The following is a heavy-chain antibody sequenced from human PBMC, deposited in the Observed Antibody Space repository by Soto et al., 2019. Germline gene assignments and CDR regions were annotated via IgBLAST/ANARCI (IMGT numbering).Heavy chain of an antibody. V-gene: IGHV1-2*02. CDR1: GYTFADFY. D-gene: IGHD3-3*01. Sequence: QVQLVQSGAELKKPGASVKVSCKASGYTFADFYIHWVRQAPGQGFEWMGWMNPNTGGASYAQKFLGRVAMTRDTSISTAYMELTRLSSNDTAVYFCATSTHDDFWSGAFWGQGTLVTVSS. J-gene: IGHJ4*02. CDR3: ATSTHDDFWSGAF. CDR2: MNPNTGGA.